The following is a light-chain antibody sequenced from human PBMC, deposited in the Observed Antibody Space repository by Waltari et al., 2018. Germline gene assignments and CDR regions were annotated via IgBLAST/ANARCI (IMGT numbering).Light chain of an antibody. CDR2: VAS. J-gene: IGKJ1*01. V-gene: IGKV3-15*01. Sequence: PPPGRTTRSVGSNSAWYRKKPGQAPRRLIYVASTRATGIPAGFSCSGSGTEFPLTISSLQSEDFAVYYCQQYNNWPPTFGQGTMVEIK. CDR1: RSVGSN. CDR3: QQYNNWPPT.